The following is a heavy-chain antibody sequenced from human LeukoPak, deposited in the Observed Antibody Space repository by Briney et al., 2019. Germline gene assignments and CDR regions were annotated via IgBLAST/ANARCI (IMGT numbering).Heavy chain of an antibody. J-gene: IGHJ4*02. Sequence: GGSLRLSCAASGFTFSSYGMHWVRQAPGKGLEWVAVISYDGSNKYYADSVKGRFTISRDNSKNTLYLQMNSLRAEDTAVYYCTRTGGVDFDYWGQGTLVTVSS. CDR3: TRTGGVDFDY. CDR1: GFTFSSYG. CDR2: ISYDGSNK. D-gene: IGHD2-8*02. V-gene: IGHV3-30*03.